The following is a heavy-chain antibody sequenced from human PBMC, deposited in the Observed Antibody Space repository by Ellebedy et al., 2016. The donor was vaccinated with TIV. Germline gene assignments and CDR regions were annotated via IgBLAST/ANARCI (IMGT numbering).Heavy chain of an antibody. CDR3: ARDYYGSGN. J-gene: IGHJ4*02. V-gene: IGHV3-23*01. D-gene: IGHD3-10*01. CDR1: GFTFDNFA. Sequence: GESLKISCATSGFTFDNFAMRWFRQAPGKGLEWVSAITGSGDRTFYADSVKGRFTVSSDTSKNTLYLQMNSLRAEDTAVYYCARDYYGSGNWGQGTLVTVSS. CDR2: ITGSGDRT.